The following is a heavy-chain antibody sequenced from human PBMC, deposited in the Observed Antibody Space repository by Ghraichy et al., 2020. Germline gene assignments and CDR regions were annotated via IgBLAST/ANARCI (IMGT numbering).Heavy chain of an antibody. Sequence: GGSLRLSCAASGFTFDDYAMHWVRQAPGKGLEWVSGISWNSGSIGYADSVKGRFTISRDNAKNSLYLQMNSLRAEDTALYYCAKVGGGYSHQFDYWGQGTLVTVSS. J-gene: IGHJ4*02. CDR2: ISWNSGSI. V-gene: IGHV3-9*01. CDR1: GFTFDDYA. D-gene: IGHD5-18*01. CDR3: AKVGGGYSHQFDY.